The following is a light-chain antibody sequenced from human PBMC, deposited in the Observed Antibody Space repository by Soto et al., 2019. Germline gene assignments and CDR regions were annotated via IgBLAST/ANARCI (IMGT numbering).Light chain of an antibody. J-gene: IGKJ4*01. CDR2: GAS. V-gene: IGKV1-27*01. Sequence: DVQMTQSTSSLSASAGDRVTITCRASQGIHNDLAWYQQKPGKPPTLLIYGASTVQSGVPSRFTASGYGTAFTLTISSLQPEDVATYYWQKYNCGLRTFGGGTTVEI. CDR1: QGIHND. CDR3: QKYNCGLRT.